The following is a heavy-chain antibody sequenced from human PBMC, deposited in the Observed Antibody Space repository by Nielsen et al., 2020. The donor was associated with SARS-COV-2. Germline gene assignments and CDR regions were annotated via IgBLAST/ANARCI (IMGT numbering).Heavy chain of an antibody. J-gene: IGHJ4*02. CDR1: GYTFTSYY. CDR2: INPSGGTI. D-gene: IGHD3-16*02. CDR3: ARYLEVGRGYPFDY. V-gene: IGHV1-46*01. Sequence: ASVKVSCRASGYTFTSYYIHWVRQAHGQGLEWMGIINPSGGTISYAQKFQGRVTMSRDTSTRTVYMELSSLRSEDTAVYYCARYLEVGRGYPFDYWGQGTLVTVSS.